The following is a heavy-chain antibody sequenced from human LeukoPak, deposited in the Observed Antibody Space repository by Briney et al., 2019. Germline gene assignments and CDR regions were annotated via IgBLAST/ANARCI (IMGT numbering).Heavy chain of an antibody. D-gene: IGHD3-22*01. V-gene: IGHV4-4*09. Sequence: SETLSLTCTVSGGSISSYYWSWIRQPPGKGLEWIGYIYTSGSTNYNPSLKSRVTISVDTSKNQFSLKLSSVTAADTAVYYCARHGSDDYYDSSGYYYPPLRYFDYWGQGTLVTVSS. J-gene: IGHJ4*02. CDR3: ARHGSDDYYDSSGYYYPPLRYFDY. CDR2: IYTSGST. CDR1: GGSISSYY.